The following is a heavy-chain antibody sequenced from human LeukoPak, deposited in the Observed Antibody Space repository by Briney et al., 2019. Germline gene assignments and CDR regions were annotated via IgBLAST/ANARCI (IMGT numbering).Heavy chain of an antibody. V-gene: IGHV1-8*01. J-gene: IGHJ4*02. CDR2: MNPNSGNT. D-gene: IGHD6-19*01. CDR3: ARGMESSGWFDY. Sequence: ASVKVSCKASGYTFTSYDINWVRQATGQGLEWMGWMNPNSGNTGYAQKFQGRVTMTRDTSISTAYMELSSLRSEDTAVYYCARGMESSGWFDYWGQGTLVTVSS. CDR1: GYTFTSYD.